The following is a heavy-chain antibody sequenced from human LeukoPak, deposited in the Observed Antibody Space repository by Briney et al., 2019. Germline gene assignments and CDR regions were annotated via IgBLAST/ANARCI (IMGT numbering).Heavy chain of an antibody. Sequence: SETLSLICGISGGSISSSNWWTWVRQPPEKGLEWIGEIYPGGSTNYSPSLKSRVTISIDKSKTQFSLKLTSVTAADTAVYYCADEASYWGQGTLVTVS. CDR1: GGSISSSNW. CDR2: IYPGGST. CDR3: ADEASY. J-gene: IGHJ4*02. V-gene: IGHV4-4*02. D-gene: IGHD5-24*01.